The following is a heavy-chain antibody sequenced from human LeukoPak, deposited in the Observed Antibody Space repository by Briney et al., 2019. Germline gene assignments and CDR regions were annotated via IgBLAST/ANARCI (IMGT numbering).Heavy chain of an antibody. D-gene: IGHD2-15*01. V-gene: IGHV1-69*06. CDR3: ARVGVRYCSGGSCYRFDP. J-gene: IGHJ5*02. CDR2: IIPIFGTA. Sequence: ASVKVSCKASGGTFSSYAISWVRQAPGQGLEWMGGIIPIFGTANYAQKFQGRVTITADKSTSTAYMELSSLRSEDTAVYYCARVGVRYCSGGSCYRFDPWGQGTLVTVSS. CDR1: GGTFSSYA.